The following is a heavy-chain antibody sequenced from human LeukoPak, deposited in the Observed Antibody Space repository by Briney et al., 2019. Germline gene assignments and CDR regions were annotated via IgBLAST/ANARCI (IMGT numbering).Heavy chain of an antibody. V-gene: IGHV1-8*03. D-gene: IGHD6-13*01. Sequence: ASVKVSCKASGYTFTSYDINWVRQATGQGLEWMGWMNPNSGNTGYAQKFQGRVTITRNTSISTAYMELSSLRSEDTAVYYCARDIAAAGTYRFDPWGQGTLVTVSS. CDR3: ARDIAAAGTYRFDP. CDR1: GYTFTSYD. J-gene: IGHJ5*02. CDR2: MNPNSGNT.